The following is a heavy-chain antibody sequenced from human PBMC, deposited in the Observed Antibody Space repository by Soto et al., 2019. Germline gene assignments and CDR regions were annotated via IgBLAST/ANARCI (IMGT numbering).Heavy chain of an antibody. J-gene: IGHJ6*02. Sequence: GWSLRLSCAASGFTFRDYYMTLIRQAPGKGLEWVSYISSGGSPANDADSVEGRFTISRDKAKNSLYLQMDSLRAEDTAVYYCARVGTLYAMEVWGQGTKVTVSS. CDR1: GFTFRDYY. D-gene: IGHD7-27*01. CDR3: ARVGTLYAMEV. CDR2: ISSGGSPA. V-gene: IGHV3-11*06.